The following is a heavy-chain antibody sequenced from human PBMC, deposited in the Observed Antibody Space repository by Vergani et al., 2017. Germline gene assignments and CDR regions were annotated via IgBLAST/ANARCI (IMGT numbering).Heavy chain of an antibody. D-gene: IGHD3-16*01. CDR1: GYTFTGYY. CDR3: ARGGLRGYGVPYYYYYGMDV. V-gene: IGHV1-2*02. Sequence: QVHLVQSGAEVKKPGASVKVSCKASGYTFTGYYMHWVRQAPGQGLEWMGWINPNSGGTNYAQKFQGRVTMTRDTSISTAYMELSRLRSDDTAVYYCARGGLRGYGVPYYYYYGMDVWGQGTTVTVSS. J-gene: IGHJ6*02. CDR2: INPNSGGT.